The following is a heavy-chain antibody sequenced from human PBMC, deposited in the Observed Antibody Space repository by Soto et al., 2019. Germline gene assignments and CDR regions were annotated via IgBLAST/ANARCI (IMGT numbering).Heavy chain of an antibody. J-gene: IGHJ4*02. CDR1: VDSVSSNTAA. D-gene: IGHD6-19*01. Sequence: PSQTLSLTCAISVDSVSSNTAAWNWIRSSPSRGLEWLGRTYYRSNWRHDYAVSVKSRITVNPDTSNNHFSLQLNSVTPDDTAVYYCARGVAGSGFDLWGQGTLVTVSS. CDR2: TYYRSNWRH. CDR3: ARGVAGSGFDL. V-gene: IGHV6-1*01.